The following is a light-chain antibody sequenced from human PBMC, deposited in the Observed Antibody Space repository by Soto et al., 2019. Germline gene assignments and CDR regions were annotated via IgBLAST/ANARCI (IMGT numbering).Light chain of an antibody. CDR2: GAS. CDR3: QQYVSLPIT. CDR1: QGIGST. V-gene: IGKV3-20*01. J-gene: IGKJ5*01. Sequence: EIVMTQSPATLSVSPGERATLSCRASQGIGSTLAWYQQKPGQTPRLLIYGASTRATGIPDRFSGSGSGTDFTLTINRVAPEDFAVYYCQQYVSLPITFGQGTRLEIK.